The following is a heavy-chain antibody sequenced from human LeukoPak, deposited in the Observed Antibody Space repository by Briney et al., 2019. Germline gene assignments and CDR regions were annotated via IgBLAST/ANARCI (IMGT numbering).Heavy chain of an antibody. CDR3: ARRAGAYSHPYDY. Sequence: GGSLRLSCAASGFTFSSYSMSWIRQAPGKGLEWVSYISSSGSTIYYADSVKGRVTISRDNAKNSLYLQMNSLRAEDTAVYYCARRAGAYSHPYDYWGQGTLVTVSS. CDR2: ISSSGSTI. J-gene: IGHJ4*02. D-gene: IGHD4/OR15-4a*01. CDR1: GFTFSSYS. V-gene: IGHV3-48*04.